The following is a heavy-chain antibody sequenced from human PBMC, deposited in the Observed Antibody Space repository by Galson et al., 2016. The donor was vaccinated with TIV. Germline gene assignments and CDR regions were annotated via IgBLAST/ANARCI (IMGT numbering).Heavy chain of an antibody. V-gene: IGHV1-69*13. Sequence: SVKVSCKASGGSFSSYVFNWVRQAPGQGLEWMGNIIPPFGSANYAQKFQGRVTITADEPTSTAYMELSRLRSEDTAIYYCATDRNTAMDTYYYYYGVDVWGQGTTVTVSS. CDR1: GGSFSSYV. D-gene: IGHD5-18*01. CDR3: ATDRNTAMDTYYYYYGVDV. J-gene: IGHJ6*02. CDR2: IIPPFGSA.